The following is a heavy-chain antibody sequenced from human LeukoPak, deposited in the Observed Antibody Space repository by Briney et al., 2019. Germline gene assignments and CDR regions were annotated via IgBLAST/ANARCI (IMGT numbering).Heavy chain of an antibody. CDR3: AKNVVVTAIASPGIGY. CDR1: GFTFSNYG. J-gene: IGHJ4*02. Sequence: PGGSLRLSCAASGFTFSNYGMHWVRQAPGKGLEWVAVISYDGSNKYYADSVKGRFTISRDNSKNTLYLQMNSLRAEDTAVYYCAKNVVVTAIASPGIGYWGQGTLVTVSS. D-gene: IGHD2-21*02. V-gene: IGHV3-30*18. CDR2: ISYDGSNK.